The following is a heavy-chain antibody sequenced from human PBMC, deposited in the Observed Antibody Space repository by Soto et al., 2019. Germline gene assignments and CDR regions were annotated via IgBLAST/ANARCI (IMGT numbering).Heavy chain of an antibody. Sequence: SETLSLTCTVSDASVSSSRHSWSWIRQPPGKGLEWIGYIYYSGSTNYNPSLKSRVTISVDTSKNQFSLKLSSVTAADTAVYYCAREGLLWFGELSYPHYYYYGMDVWGQGTTVTVS. J-gene: IGHJ6*02. V-gene: IGHV4-61*01. CDR1: DASVSSSRHS. CDR3: AREGLLWFGELSYPHYYYYGMDV. D-gene: IGHD3-10*01. CDR2: IYYSGST.